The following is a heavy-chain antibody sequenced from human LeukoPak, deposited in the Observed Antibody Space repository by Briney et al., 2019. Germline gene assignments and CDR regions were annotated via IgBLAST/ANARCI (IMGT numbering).Heavy chain of an antibody. D-gene: IGHD5-18*01. V-gene: IGHV3-7*01. CDR2: IKQDGSEK. CDR3: ARVLSAMADFDY. J-gene: IGHJ4*02. CDR1: GFTFSSYA. Sequence: PGGSLRLSCAASGFTFSSYAMHWVRQAPGKGLEWVANIKQDGSEKYYVDSVKGRFTISRDNAKNSLYLQMNSLRAEDTAVYYCARVLSAMADFDYWGQGTLVTVSS.